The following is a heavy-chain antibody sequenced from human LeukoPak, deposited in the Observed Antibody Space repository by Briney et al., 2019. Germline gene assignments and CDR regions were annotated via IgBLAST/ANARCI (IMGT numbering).Heavy chain of an antibody. J-gene: IGHJ4*02. Sequence: KPSETLSLTCTVSGYSINSGYYWGWIRQPPGKGLEWIGSIYHSGSTYYNPSLKSRVTISVDTSKNQFSLKLSSVTAADTAVYYCARVVVYYDFWSGPNSFDYWGQGTLVTVSS. CDR1: GYSINSGYY. D-gene: IGHD3-3*01. V-gene: IGHV4-38-2*02. CDR2: IYHSGST. CDR3: ARVVVYYDFWSGPNSFDY.